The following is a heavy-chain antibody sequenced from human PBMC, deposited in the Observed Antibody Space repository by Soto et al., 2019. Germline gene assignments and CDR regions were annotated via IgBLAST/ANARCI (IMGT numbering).Heavy chain of an antibody. D-gene: IGHD1-20*01. CDR2: ILVDSHNT. Sequence: SLRVSGRASGFTYADSAVQWVRQARGESLEWMGRILVDSHNTKSAQKFTERVSISWDVSTCAAVMELRSLRSEDPAVYYCATAYKASPSDYFGQGTLVTVSS. CDR1: GFTYADSA. CDR3: ATAYKASPSDY. V-gene: IGHV1-58*01. J-gene: IGHJ4*02.